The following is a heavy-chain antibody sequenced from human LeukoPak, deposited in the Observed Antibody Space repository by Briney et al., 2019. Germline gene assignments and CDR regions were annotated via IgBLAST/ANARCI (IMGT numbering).Heavy chain of an antibody. CDR3: ARRETGTIDY. V-gene: IGHV3-15*01. J-gene: IGHJ4*02. D-gene: IGHD1/OR15-1a*01. Sequence: PGGSLRLSCAASGFTFSNAWMSWVRQAPGKGLEWVARIKSKIDGGTTDYAAPVKGRFTISRDESKNTLYLQMNSLRPEDTAVYYCARRETGTIDYWGQGTLVTVSS. CDR2: IKSKIDGGTT. CDR1: GFTFSNAW.